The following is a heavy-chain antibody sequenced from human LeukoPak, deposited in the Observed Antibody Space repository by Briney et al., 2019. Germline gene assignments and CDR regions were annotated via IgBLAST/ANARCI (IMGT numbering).Heavy chain of an antibody. Sequence: PSETLSLTCTVSGGSISSSSYYWGWIRQPPGKGLEWIGSIYYSGSTYYNPSLKSRVTISVDTSKNQFSLKLSSVTAADTAVYYCARGLIINYYGSGFLGFSVWGQGTTVTVSS. CDR3: ARGLIINYYGSGFLGFSV. J-gene: IGHJ6*02. D-gene: IGHD3-10*01. CDR1: GGSISSSSYY. CDR2: IYYSGST. V-gene: IGHV4-39*01.